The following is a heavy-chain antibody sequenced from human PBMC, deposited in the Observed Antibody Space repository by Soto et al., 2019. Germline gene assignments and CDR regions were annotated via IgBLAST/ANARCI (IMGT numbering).Heavy chain of an antibody. CDR3: AREPATAKPEGVDF. V-gene: IGHV1-2*02. Sequence: GASVKGSCKAAGYSFSDDYIHWVRQAPGQGLEWMGWINPNSGGTKYAPKFQGGVTMTRDTSITTAYMELSRLRSGDTAVYYCAREPATAKPEGVDFWGQGTLVTVSS. CDR1: GYSFSDDY. D-gene: IGHD1-1*01. CDR2: INPNSGGT. J-gene: IGHJ4*02.